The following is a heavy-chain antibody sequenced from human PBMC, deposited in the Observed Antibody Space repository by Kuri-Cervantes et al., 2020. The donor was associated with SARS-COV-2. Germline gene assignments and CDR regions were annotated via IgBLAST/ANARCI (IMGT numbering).Heavy chain of an antibody. CDR2: INPNSGDT. CDR3: ATSGTSTDHYFDY. D-gene: IGHD1-14*01. J-gene: IGHJ4*02. CDR1: RYTFTGYY. V-gene: IGHV1-2*04. Sequence: ASVKVSCKASRYTFTGYYMHWVRQAPGQGLEWMGWINPNSGDTNYAQNFQGWVTMTRDTSISTAYMELSRLRSDDTAVYYCATSGTSTDHYFDYWGQGTLVTVSS.